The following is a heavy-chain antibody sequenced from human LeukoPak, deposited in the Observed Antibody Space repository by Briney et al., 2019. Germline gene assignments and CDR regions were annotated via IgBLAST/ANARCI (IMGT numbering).Heavy chain of an antibody. CDR2: IYYNGIT. V-gene: IGHV4-59*01. J-gene: IGHJ3*02. CDR3: ARDATFLARAFDI. CDR1: GGSISRYY. Sequence: SETLSLTCTVSGGSISRYYGSWIRQSPGKGLEWLGHIYYNGITNSNPSLKRRVTISVNTSKNQFSLRLSSVIDVDTAVYYCARDATFLARAFDIWGQGTLVTVSS. D-gene: IGHD2/OR15-2a*01.